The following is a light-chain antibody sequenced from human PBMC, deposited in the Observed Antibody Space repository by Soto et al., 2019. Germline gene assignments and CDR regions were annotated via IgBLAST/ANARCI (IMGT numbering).Light chain of an antibody. CDR2: DAS. Sequence: IVLTQSPATLSLSPGERATLSCRASQSVSSHLAWFQQRPGQAPRLLIYDASNRATGIPARFSGRGSGTDFTLTISSLEPEDFAVYYCQQYGSSLWTFGQGTKVDIK. CDR1: QSVSSH. V-gene: IGKV3-11*01. CDR3: QQYGSSLWT. J-gene: IGKJ1*01.